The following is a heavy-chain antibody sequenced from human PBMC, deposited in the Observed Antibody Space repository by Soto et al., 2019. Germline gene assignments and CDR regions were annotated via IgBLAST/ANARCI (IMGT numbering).Heavy chain of an antibody. CDR1: AGTFTSYG. Sequence: HLVQSGPEVKKPGSSVKVSCKISAGTFTSYGINWVRQVPGQGLEWMGATIPIFATTNYAQKFQDRVTITADESTGTSYLELRSLTSDDSAMYYCARTLFYFDTSGHRPFDPWGQGTLVTVSS. D-gene: IGHD3-22*01. CDR3: ARTLFYFDTSGHRPFDP. V-gene: IGHV1-69*01. J-gene: IGHJ5*02. CDR2: TIPIFATT.